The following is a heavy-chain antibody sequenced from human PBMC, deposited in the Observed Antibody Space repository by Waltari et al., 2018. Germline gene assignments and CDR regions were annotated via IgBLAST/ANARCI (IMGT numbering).Heavy chain of an antibody. V-gene: IGHV3-7*01. CDR1: GFTLSRFW. J-gene: IGHJ4*02. CDR2: IGPDGSDK. CDR3: VGWNDPINS. D-gene: IGHD1-1*01. Sequence: EAQLVQSGVGLVQPGGSLTLSWAASGFTLSRFWMPWIRQAPGQGLQWVAHIGPDGSDKYYVDSVKGRFTISRDNAENSLLLQMSSLRVEDTALYYCVGWNDPINSWGQGTLVAVSS.